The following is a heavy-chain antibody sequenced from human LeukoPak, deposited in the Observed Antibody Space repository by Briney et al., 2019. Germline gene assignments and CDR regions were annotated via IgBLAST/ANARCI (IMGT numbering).Heavy chain of an antibody. CDR1: GFTFSGYS. CDR3: ARDGGSPYYYDSSGYYRY. V-gene: IGHV3-48*02. D-gene: IGHD3-22*01. Sequence: PGGSPRLSCAASGFTFSGYSMNWVRQAPGKGLEWVSFITSSGTTIFYADSVMGRFTISRDNAKNSLYLQMNSLSDEDTAVYYCARDGGSPYYYDSSGYYRYWGQGTLVTVSS. J-gene: IGHJ4*02. CDR2: ITSSGTTI.